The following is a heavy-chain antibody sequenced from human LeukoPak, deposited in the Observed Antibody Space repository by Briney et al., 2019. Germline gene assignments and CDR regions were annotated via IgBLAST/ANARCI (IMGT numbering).Heavy chain of an antibody. CDR2: IYSTGSA. D-gene: IGHD3-22*01. Sequence: SETLSLPCTVSGGSNNNYYWSWIRQSREKRLEWIGYIYSTGSANYNPSLRSRVTMSVETSKNQFSLKLVSVTAADTAVYFCARDSSGYYFLPFDFWGQGILVTVSS. V-gene: IGHV4-59*01. CDR3: ARDSSGYYFLPFDF. J-gene: IGHJ4*02. CDR1: GGSNNNYY.